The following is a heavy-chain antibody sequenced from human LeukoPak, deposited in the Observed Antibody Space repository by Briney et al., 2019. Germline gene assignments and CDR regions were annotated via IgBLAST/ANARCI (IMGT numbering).Heavy chain of an antibody. J-gene: IGHJ4*02. D-gene: IGHD3-22*01. V-gene: IGHV3-7*03. CDR2: IKQDGSEK. CDR1: GFTFSSYW. Sequence: GGSLRLSCAASGFTFSSYWMSWVRQAPGKGLEWVANIKQDGSEKYYVDSVKGRFTISRDNAKNSLYLQMNSLRAEDTAVYYCAKGHSSGRDYFDYWGQGTLVTVSS. CDR3: AKGHSSGRDYFDY.